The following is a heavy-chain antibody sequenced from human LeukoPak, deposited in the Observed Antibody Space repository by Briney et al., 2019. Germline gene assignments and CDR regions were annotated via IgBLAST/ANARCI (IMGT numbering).Heavy chain of an antibody. CDR1: GGSISSSSYY. CDR2: IYYSGST. D-gene: IGHD2-8*01. J-gene: IGHJ5*02. Sequence: SETLSLTCTVSGGSISSSSYYWGWIRQPPGKGLEWIGSIYYSGSTYYNPSLKSRVTISVDTSKNQFSLKLSSVTAADTAVYYCARLYPAPFDPWGQGTLVTVSS. CDR3: ARLYPAPFDP. V-gene: IGHV4-39*01.